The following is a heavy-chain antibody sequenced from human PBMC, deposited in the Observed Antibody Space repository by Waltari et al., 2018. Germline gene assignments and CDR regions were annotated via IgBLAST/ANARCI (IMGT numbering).Heavy chain of an antibody. Sequence: EVQLVQSGAEVKKPGESLKISCKASGYRFSSDWIVWVRQMPGTGLEWLGMMYPGDSDTRYSPSFEGQVTISADKFSNTAYLMLKSLKTSDTAMYYCAKGGIPNWFDPWGQGTLVTVSS. V-gene: IGHV5-51*01. CDR1: GYRFSSDW. D-gene: IGHD6-25*01. CDR3: AKGGIPNWFDP. CDR2: MYPGDSDT. J-gene: IGHJ5*02.